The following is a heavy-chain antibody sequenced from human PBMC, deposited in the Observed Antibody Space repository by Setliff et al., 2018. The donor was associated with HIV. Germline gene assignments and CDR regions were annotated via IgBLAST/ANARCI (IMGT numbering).Heavy chain of an antibody. D-gene: IGHD3-3*01. Sequence: LRLSCAASGFTFSSYEMNWVRQAPGKGLEWVGFIRSKAYAGTTEYAASVKGRFTISRDDSKNSLHLQMNSLETEDTAVYYCARGLTIFGVVHDAFDIWGQGTMVTVSS. CDR1: GFTFSSYE. CDR3: ARGLTIFGVVHDAFDI. J-gene: IGHJ3*02. CDR2: IRSKAYAGTT. V-gene: IGHV3-49*04.